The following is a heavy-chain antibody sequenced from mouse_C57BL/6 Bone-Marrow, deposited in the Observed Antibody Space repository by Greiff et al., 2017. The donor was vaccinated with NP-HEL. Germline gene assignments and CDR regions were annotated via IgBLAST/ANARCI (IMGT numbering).Heavy chain of an antibody. Sequence: VQLQQPGAELVKPGASVKMSCKASGYTFTSYWITWVKQRPGQGLEWIGDIYPGSGSTNYNEKFTSKATLTVDTSSSTAYMQLSSLTSEDSAFYYCARNPRRNDYWGQGTTLTVSS. J-gene: IGHJ2*01. CDR1: GYTFTSYW. V-gene: IGHV1-55*01. CDR3: ARNPRRNDY. CDR2: IYPGSGST.